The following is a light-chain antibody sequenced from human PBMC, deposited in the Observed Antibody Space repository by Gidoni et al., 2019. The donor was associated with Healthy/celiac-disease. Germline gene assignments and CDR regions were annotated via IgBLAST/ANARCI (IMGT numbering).Light chain of an antibody. CDR3: QQRSNWPPAWT. J-gene: IGKJ1*01. V-gene: IGKV3-11*01. CDR2: DAS. Sequence: ESVLTQSPATLSLSPGERATLSCRASQSVSSYLSWYQQKPGQAPRLLIYDASNRAPGIPARFSGSGSGTDFTLTISSLEPEDFAVYYCQQRSNWPPAWTFGQGTKVEIK. CDR1: QSVSSY.